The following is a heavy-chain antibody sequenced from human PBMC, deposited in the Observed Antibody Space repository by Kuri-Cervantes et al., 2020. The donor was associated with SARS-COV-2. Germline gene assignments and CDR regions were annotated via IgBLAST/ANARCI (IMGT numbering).Heavy chain of an antibody. J-gene: IGHJ4*02. Sequence: ASVKVSYKASGYTFTGYYMHWVRQAPGQGLEWMGWINPNSGGTNYAQKLQGRVTMTTDTSTSTAYMELRSLRSDDTAVYYCASWGRDMTTVTWVDYWGQGTLVTVSS. CDR3: ASWGRDMTTVTWVDY. V-gene: IGHV1-2*02. CDR1: GYTFTGYY. D-gene: IGHD4-17*01. CDR2: INPNSGGT.